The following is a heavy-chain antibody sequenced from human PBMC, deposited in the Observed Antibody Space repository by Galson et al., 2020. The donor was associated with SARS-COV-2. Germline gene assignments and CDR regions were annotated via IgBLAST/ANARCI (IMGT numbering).Heavy chain of an antibody. Sequence: SETLSLTCTVSGGSISSGGYYWSWIRQHPGKGLEWIGYIYYSGSTYYNPSLKSRVTISVDTSKNQFSLKLSSVTAADTAVYYCARAVPREIAAAGTFDYWGQGTLVTVSS. CDR3: ARAVPREIAAAGTFDY. J-gene: IGHJ4*02. CDR1: GGSISSGGYY. CDR2: IYYSGST. D-gene: IGHD6-13*01. V-gene: IGHV4-31*03.